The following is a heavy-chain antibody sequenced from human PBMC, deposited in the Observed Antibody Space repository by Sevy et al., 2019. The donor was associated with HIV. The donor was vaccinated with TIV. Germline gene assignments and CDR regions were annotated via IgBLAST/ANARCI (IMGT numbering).Heavy chain of an antibody. D-gene: IGHD3-22*01. V-gene: IGHV3-30*18. Sequence: GGSLRLSCAASGFTFRNYGMHWVRQAPGKGLEWVAIISYDGSNKYYADSVKGRFTISRDNSKNRLFLQMNSLRAEDRAVYYCAKSALAFSGHYGGDDNYFDYWGQGTLVTVSS. CDR1: GFTFRNYG. J-gene: IGHJ4*02. CDR2: ISYDGSNK. CDR3: AKSALAFSGHYGGDDNYFDY.